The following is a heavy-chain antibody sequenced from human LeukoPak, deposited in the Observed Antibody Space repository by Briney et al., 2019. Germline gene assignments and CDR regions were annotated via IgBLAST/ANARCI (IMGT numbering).Heavy chain of an antibody. V-gene: IGHV3-15*01. Sequence: GGSLRLSCAASGFTFSYAWMSWVRQAPGKGLEWVGRIKSKSDGGTTDYAAPVKGRFTISRDDSKNTLYLQLNNLENDDTGVYYCIHYSSGWNWGQGTLVTVSS. CDR3: IHYSSGWN. CDR2: IKSKSDGGTT. CDR1: GFTFSYAW. D-gene: IGHD6-19*01. J-gene: IGHJ4*02.